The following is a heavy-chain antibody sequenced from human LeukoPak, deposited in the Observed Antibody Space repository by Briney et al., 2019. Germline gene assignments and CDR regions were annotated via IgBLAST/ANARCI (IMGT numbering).Heavy chain of an antibody. CDR2: IYHTGRT. D-gene: IGHD6-19*01. V-gene: IGHV4-38-2*01. J-gene: IGHJ4*02. CDR3: ARAQWLVPPYFDF. CDR1: GYSISSNYY. Sequence: SETRSLTCAVSGYSISSNYYWGWIRQPPGKGLEWIGSIYHTGRTYYNPSLKSRVTISVDTSKNQFSLKLNSVTAADTAVYYCARAQWLVPPYFDFWGQGTLVTVSS.